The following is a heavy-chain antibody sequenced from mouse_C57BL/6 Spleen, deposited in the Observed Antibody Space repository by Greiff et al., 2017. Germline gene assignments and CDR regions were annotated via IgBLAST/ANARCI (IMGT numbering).Heavy chain of an antibody. V-gene: IGHV14-4*01. J-gene: IGHJ2*01. CDR2: IDPENGDT. Sequence: VQLKESGAELVRPGASVKLSCTASGFNIKDDYMHWVKQRPEQGLEWIGWIDPENGDTEYASKFQGKATITADTSSNTAYLQLSSLTSEDTAVYYCTSYYYGSSHYWGQGTTLTVSS. D-gene: IGHD1-1*01. CDR1: GFNIKDDY. CDR3: TSYYYGSSHY.